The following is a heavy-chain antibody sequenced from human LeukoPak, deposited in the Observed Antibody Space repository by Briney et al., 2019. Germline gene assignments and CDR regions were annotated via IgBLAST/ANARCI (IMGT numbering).Heavy chain of an antibody. Sequence: SETLSLTCTVSGGSISSYYWSWIRQPAGKGLEWIGRIYTSGSTNYNPSLKSRITTSVDTSKKQFSLKLSSVTAADTAVYYCARTNCGGDCRGYYYSYYMDVWGKGTTVTISS. J-gene: IGHJ6*03. CDR2: IYTSGST. V-gene: IGHV4-4*07. CDR1: GGSISSYY. D-gene: IGHD2-21*02. CDR3: ARTNCGGDCRGYYYSYYMDV.